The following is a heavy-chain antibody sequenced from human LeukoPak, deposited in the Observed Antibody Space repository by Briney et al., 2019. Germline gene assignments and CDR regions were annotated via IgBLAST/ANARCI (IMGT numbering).Heavy chain of an antibody. J-gene: IGHJ4*02. Sequence: SETLSLTCTVSGGSISSSSYYWGWIRQPPGKGLEWIGSIYYSGSTYYNPSLKSRVTISVDTSKNQFSLKLSSVTAADTAVYYCATIGITMIVVVKFDYWGQGTLVTVSS. CDR1: GGSISSSSYY. V-gene: IGHV4-39*07. CDR2: IYYSGST. D-gene: IGHD3-22*01. CDR3: ATIGITMIVVVKFDY.